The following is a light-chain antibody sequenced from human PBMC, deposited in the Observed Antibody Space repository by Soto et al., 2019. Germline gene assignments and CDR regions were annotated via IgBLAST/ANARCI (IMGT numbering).Light chain of an antibody. J-gene: IGKJ1*01. CDR1: QGISSY. Sequence: AIRMTQSPSSFSASTGDRVTITCRASQGISSYLAWYQQKPGKAPKLLIYAASTLQSGVPSRFSGSGSGTDFPLTISCLQYEDFATYYCQQYYSYPWTFGQGTKVDIK. V-gene: IGKV1-8*01. CDR3: QQYYSYPWT. CDR2: AAS.